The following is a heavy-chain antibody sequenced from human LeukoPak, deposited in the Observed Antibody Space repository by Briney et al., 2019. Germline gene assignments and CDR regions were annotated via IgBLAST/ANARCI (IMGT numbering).Heavy chain of an antibody. D-gene: IGHD3-22*01. CDR3: ARDRSSGYPYYFDY. CDR1: GGSISSYY. Sequence: SETLSLTCTVSGGSISSYYWSWIRQPAGKGLEWIGRIYTSGSTNYNPSLKSRVTISVDTSKNQFSLKLSSVTAADTAVYYCARDRSSGYPYYFDYWGQGTLVTVSS. CDR2: IYTSGST. J-gene: IGHJ4*02. V-gene: IGHV4-4*07.